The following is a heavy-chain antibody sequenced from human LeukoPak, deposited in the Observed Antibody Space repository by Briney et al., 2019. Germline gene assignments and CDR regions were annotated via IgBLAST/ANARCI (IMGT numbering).Heavy chain of an antibody. CDR3: ARDIGDAAFH. CDR2: ISGSSTYI. Sequence: GRSLRLSCAASRFTFSSYGMHWVRQAPGKGLEWVSSISGSSTYIYYADSVKGRCTLSRDNAKNSLYLQMNSLRAEDTAVYYCARDIGDAAFHWGQGTLVTVSS. V-gene: IGHV3-21*01. D-gene: IGHD4-17*01. J-gene: IGHJ4*02. CDR1: RFTFSSYG.